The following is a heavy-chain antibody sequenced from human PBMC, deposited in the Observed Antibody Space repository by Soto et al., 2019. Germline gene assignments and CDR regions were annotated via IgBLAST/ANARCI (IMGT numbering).Heavy chain of an antibody. Sequence: ASVKVSCKASGYTFTGYYMHWMRQAPGQGLEWMGWINPNSGGTNYAQKFQGRVTMTRDTSISTAYMELSRLRSDDTAVYYCARSGPGYYYDSSGYYVYWGQGTLVTRLL. D-gene: IGHD3-22*01. V-gene: IGHV1-2*02. J-gene: IGHJ4*02. CDR1: GYTFTGYY. CDR3: ARSGPGYYYDSSGYYVY. CDR2: INPNSGGT.